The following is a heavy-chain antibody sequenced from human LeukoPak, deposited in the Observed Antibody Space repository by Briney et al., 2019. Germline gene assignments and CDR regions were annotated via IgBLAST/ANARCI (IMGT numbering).Heavy chain of an antibody. J-gene: IGHJ6*04. CDR3: ARGDGSGYDYYGMDV. CDR2: IYYSGST. V-gene: IGHV4-59*01. CDR1: GCSISSYY. Sequence: SETLSLTCTVSGCSISSYYWSWIRQPPGKGLEWIGYIYYSGSTNYNPSLKSRVTISVDTSKNQFSLTLSSVTAADTAVYYCARGDGSGYDYYGMDVWGKGTTVTVSS. D-gene: IGHD1-14*01.